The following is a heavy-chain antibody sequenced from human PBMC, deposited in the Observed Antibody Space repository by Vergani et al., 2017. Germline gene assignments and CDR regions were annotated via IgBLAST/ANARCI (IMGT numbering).Heavy chain of an antibody. CDR1: GDTFSSYA. Sequence: QVQLVQSGAEVKKPWSSVKVSCKASGDTFSSYAINWVRQAPGQGLEWMGRIIPLFSSADYLQKFQGRVTFTADDSTTTAYMELSSLKSDDTAVYYCASSLGFAPFDHWGQGTLVTVSS. D-gene: IGHD3-10*01. J-gene: IGHJ4*02. CDR3: ASSLGFAPFDH. CDR2: IIPLFSSA. V-gene: IGHV1-69*13.